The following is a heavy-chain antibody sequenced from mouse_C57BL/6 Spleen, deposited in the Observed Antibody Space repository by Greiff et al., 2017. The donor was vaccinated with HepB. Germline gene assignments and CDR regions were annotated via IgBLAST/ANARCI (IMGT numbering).Heavy chain of an antibody. J-gene: IGHJ4*01. D-gene: IGHD1-1*01. Sequence: EVQVVESGGGLVKPGGSLKLSCAASGFTFSSYAMSWVRQTPEKRLEWVATISDGGSYTYYPDNVKGRFTISRDNAKNNLYLQMSHLKSEDTAMYYCARGCYGSSYVGYAMDYWGQGTSVTVSS. V-gene: IGHV5-4*01. CDR1: GFTFSSYA. CDR2: ISDGGSYT. CDR3: ARGCYGSSYVGYAMDY.